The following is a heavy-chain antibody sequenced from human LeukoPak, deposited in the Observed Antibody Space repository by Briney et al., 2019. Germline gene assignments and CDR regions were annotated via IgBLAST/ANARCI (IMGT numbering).Heavy chain of an antibody. CDR2: IYTSGST. D-gene: IGHD2-2*01. V-gene: IGHV4-4*07. Sequence: PSETLSLTCTVSGGPISSYYWSWIRQPAGKGLEWIGRIYTSGSTIYNPSLKSRVTMSVDTSKNQFSLKLSSVTVADTAVYYCARERYCSSTSCPGPYYYYMDVWGKGTTVTVSS. CDR3: ARERYCSSTSCPGPYYYYMDV. CDR1: GGPISSYY. J-gene: IGHJ6*03.